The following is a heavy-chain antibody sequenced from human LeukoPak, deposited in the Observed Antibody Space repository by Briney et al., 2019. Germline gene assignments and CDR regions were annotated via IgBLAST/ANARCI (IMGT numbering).Heavy chain of an antibody. Sequence: GGSLRLSCAASGFTFSSYAMTWVRQAPGKGLEWVSTILPGGGDTYYADSVKGRFTISRDTSKNTLYLQMNTLRVEDTAAYYCAKAWPAAGTFDSWGQGSLVTVSS. CDR2: ILPGGGDT. V-gene: IGHV3-23*01. D-gene: IGHD6-13*01. CDR1: GFTFSSYA. J-gene: IGHJ4*02. CDR3: AKAWPAAGTFDS.